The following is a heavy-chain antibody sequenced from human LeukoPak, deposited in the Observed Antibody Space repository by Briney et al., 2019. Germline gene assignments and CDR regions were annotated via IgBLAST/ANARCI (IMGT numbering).Heavy chain of an antibody. D-gene: IGHD6-19*01. CDR2: IKKDGSEK. CDR1: GFTFSNFA. Sequence: GGSLRLSCAASGFTFSNFAMAWVRQVPGKGLEWVANIKKDGSEKYYVDSVKGRFTISRDNAKNSLYLQMNSLRVEDTAVYYCEGSAGYWGQGTLVTVSS. J-gene: IGHJ4*02. V-gene: IGHV3-7*01. CDR3: EGSAGY.